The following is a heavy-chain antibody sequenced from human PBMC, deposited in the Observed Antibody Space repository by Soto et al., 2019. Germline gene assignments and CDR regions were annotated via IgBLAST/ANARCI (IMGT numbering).Heavy chain of an antibody. Sequence: WEILSLTCAVHGGSFRGYYWTWIVQPPGKGLEWSGEINHSGSTNYNPSLKSRVTISVDTSKNQFSLKLSSVTAADTAVYYCARVPAAKNYYYGMDVWGQGTAVTVSS. D-gene: IGHD2-2*01. J-gene: IGHJ6*02. CDR3: ARVPAAKNYYYGMDV. V-gene: IGHV4-34*01. CDR2: INHSGST. CDR1: GGSFRGYY.